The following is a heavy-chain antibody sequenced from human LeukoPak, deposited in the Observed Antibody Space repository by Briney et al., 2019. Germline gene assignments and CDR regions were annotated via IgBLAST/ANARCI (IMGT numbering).Heavy chain of an antibody. Sequence: SETLSLTCAVSGGSFSGYYWSWIRQSPGKGLEWIGEIYHSGSINYNPSLKSRVTISVDTSKNQFSLKLSSVTAADTAVYYCARGVSSSGWPFDYWGQGTLVTVSS. V-gene: IGHV4-34*01. CDR3: ARGVSSSGWPFDY. D-gene: IGHD6-19*01. CDR2: IYHSGSI. CDR1: GGSFSGYY. J-gene: IGHJ4*02.